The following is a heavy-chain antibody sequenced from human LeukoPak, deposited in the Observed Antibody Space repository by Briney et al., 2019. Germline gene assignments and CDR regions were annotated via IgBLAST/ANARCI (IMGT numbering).Heavy chain of an antibody. V-gene: IGHV1-69-2*01. Sequence: ASAKVSCKVSGYTFTDYYMHWVQQAPGKGLEWMGLVDPEDGETIYAEKFQGRVTITADTSTDTAYMELSSLRSEDTAVYYCATVEFFGIVGGFDYWGQGTLVTVSS. D-gene: IGHD3-22*01. CDR2: VDPEDGET. CDR3: ATVEFFGIVGGFDY. CDR1: GYTFTDYY. J-gene: IGHJ4*02.